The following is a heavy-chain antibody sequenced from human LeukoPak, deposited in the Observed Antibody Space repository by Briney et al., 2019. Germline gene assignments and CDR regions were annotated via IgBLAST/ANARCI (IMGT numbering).Heavy chain of an antibody. CDR1: GFTFDVYG. Sequence: GGSLRLSCAASGFTFDVYGMSWVRQAPGKGLEWVSGINWNGGSTGYADSVKGRFTISRDNAKNSLYLQMNSLRAEDTALYYCARARDRYYYYYYMDVWGKGTTVTVSS. J-gene: IGHJ6*03. CDR3: ARARDRYYYYYYMDV. V-gene: IGHV3-20*04. CDR2: INWNGGST.